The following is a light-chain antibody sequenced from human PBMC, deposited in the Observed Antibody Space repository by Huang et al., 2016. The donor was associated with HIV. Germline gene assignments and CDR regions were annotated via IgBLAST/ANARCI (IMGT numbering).Light chain of an antibody. CDR3: QQYNDWSAVT. V-gene: IGKV3-15*01. CDR1: QNIGGS. Sequence: EIVMTQSPATLSVSPGERATLSCRASQNIGGSLAWYQKKPGQAPRLLIYEAATSATGIPARFSSSESGTDFTLTISSLQSEDFAVYYCQQYNDWSAVTFGGGTKVEI. CDR2: EAA. J-gene: IGKJ4*01.